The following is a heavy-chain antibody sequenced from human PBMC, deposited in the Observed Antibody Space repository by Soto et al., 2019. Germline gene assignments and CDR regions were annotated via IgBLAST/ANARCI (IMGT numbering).Heavy chain of an antibody. CDR3: ARERWMTTVTREGYDAFDI. J-gene: IGHJ3*02. Sequence: ASVKVSCKASGYTFTGYYMHWVRQAPGQGLEWMGWINPNSGGTNYAQKFQGWVTMTRDTSISTAYMELSRLRSDDTAVYYCARERWMTTVTREGYDAFDIWGQGTMVTVSS. CDR2: INPNSGGT. V-gene: IGHV1-2*04. CDR1: GYTFTGYY. D-gene: IGHD4-4*01.